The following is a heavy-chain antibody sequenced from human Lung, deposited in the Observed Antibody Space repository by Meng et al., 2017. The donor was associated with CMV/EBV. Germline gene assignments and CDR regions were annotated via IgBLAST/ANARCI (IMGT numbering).Heavy chain of an antibody. J-gene: IGHJ3*02. CDR3: AREPGDRYDFWSGYAFDI. V-gene: IGHV3-7*01. CDR1: GFTFSSYW. D-gene: IGHD3-3*01. Sequence: ESLKISCAASGFTFSSYWMSWVRQAPGKGLEWVANIKQDGSEKYYVDSVKGRFTISRDNAKNSLYLQMNSLRAEDTAVYYCAREPGDRYDFWSGYAFDIWGQGTMVTVSS. CDR2: IKQDGSEK.